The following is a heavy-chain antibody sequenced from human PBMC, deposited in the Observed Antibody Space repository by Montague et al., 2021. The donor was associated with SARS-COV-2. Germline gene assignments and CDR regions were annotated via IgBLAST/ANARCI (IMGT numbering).Heavy chain of an antibody. CDR2: ISSSGSTI. CDR3: ARDRGYGDFYYYGMDV. J-gene: IGHJ6*02. V-gene: IGHV3-48*03. Sequence: SLRLSCAASGFTFSNYEMNWVRQAPGKGLEWVLYISSSGSTIYYADSVKGRFTISRDNAQNSLYLQMNSLSAEDPGVYYCARDRGYGDFYYYGMDVWGQGTTVTVSS. CDR1: GFTFSNYE. D-gene: IGHD3-10*01.